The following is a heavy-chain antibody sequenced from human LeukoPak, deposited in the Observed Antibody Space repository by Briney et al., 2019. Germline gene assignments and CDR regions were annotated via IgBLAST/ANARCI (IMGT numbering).Heavy chain of an antibody. V-gene: IGHV4-38-2*01. D-gene: IGHD3-10*01. Sequence: SETLSLTCAVSGFSISSDNYWGWIRQPPGTGLEWIGSIYHTGRTYYNPSLKSRVTISVDTSENQVSLKLNSVTAADTAVYYCARLSYYYYYMDVWGRGTTVTVSS. CDR2: IYHTGRT. J-gene: IGHJ6*03. CDR1: GFSISSDNY. CDR3: ARLSYYYYYMDV.